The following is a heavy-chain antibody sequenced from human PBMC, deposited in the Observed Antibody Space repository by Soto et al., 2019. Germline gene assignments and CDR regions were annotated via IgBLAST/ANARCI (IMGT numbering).Heavy chain of an antibody. D-gene: IGHD2-2*01. J-gene: IGHJ4*02. CDR1: GFTFSNYH. CDR3: AKGAAAIVCFDY. Sequence: EVQLLESGGGLVQPGGSLRLSCAASGFTFSNYHISWVRQAPGQGLEWVSTISGGGGRVYYADSVKGRFPITRDNSKNTRYMQMSSLRAGDRAVDYCAKGAAAIVCFDYWGRGTLVTVSS. CDR2: ISGGGGRV. V-gene: IGHV3-23*01.